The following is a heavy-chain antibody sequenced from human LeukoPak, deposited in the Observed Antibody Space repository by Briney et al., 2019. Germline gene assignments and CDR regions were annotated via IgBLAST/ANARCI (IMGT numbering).Heavy chain of an antibody. Sequence: PGGSLRLSCVASKFIFVDYAIHSVRQAPGRGLGSVSGISWNSGSVGYAVSVKRRFSNSRDNDKYSVYLQMNRLIAEGTALYYCGRSSGWFGAFDSWGQATMVTASS. D-gene: IGHD6-19*01. CDR2: ISWNSGSV. CDR1: KFIFVDYA. J-gene: IGHJ3*02. CDR3: GRSSGWFGAFDS. V-gene: IGHV3-9*01.